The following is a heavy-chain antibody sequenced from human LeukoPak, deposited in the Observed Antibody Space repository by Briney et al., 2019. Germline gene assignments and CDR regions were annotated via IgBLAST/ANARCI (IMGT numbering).Heavy chain of an antibody. Sequence: GGSLRLSCAASGFTFSSYSMNWVRQAPGKGLEWVSYISSSSSTIYYADSVKGRFTISRDNAKNSLYLQMNSLRAEDTALYYCAKDSGGTYDILTGYYSYFDYWGQGTLVTVSS. CDR3: AKDSGGTYDILTGYYSYFDY. CDR1: GFTFSSYS. J-gene: IGHJ4*02. CDR2: ISSSSSTI. D-gene: IGHD3-9*01. V-gene: IGHV3-48*04.